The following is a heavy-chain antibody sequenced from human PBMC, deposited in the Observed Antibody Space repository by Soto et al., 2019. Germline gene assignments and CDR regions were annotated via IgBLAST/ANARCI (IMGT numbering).Heavy chain of an antibody. CDR3: AADYSGANWFDP. J-gene: IGHJ5*02. V-gene: IGHV4-59*08. D-gene: IGHD4-17*01. CDR2: IYYSGST. Sequence: SETLSLTCTVSGGSISDYYWTWIRQPPGKGLEWIGYIYYSGSTNCNPSLKSRVTISVDTSKNQFSLKLSSVTAADTAVYYCAADYSGANWFDPWGQGTLVTVSS. CDR1: GGSISDYY.